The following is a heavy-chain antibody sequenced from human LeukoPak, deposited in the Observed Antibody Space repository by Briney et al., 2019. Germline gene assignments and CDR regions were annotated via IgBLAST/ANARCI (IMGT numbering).Heavy chain of an antibody. CDR3: ARDRSGLHYLDY. J-gene: IGHJ4*02. CDR2: IWYDGSNK. Sequence: GGSLRLSCAASGFIFRNFGMHWVRQAPGKGLEWVAAIWYDGSNKYYADSVKGRFTTSRDNSKNMLFLQMNSLRAEDTAVYYCARDRSGLHYLDYRGQGTLVTVSS. D-gene: IGHD5-12*01. V-gene: IGHV3-33*01. CDR1: GFIFRNFG.